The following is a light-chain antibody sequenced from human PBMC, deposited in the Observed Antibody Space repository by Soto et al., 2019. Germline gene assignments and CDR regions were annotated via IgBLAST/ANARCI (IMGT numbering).Light chain of an antibody. V-gene: IGKV3-11*01. CDR1: QNINSY. CDR3: QQRSSWPFT. CDR2: ATS. J-gene: IGKJ3*01. Sequence: EIVLTQSPATLSLSPGERATLSCRASQNINSYLAWYQQKPGQAPRLLIYATSNRATGIPARFSGSGPGTDFTLSMSSLEPEDFAVYYCQQRSSWPFTFGPGTKVDIK.